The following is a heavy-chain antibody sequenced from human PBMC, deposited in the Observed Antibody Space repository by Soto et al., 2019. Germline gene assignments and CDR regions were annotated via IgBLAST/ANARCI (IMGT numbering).Heavy chain of an antibody. CDR2: IIPIFGTA. CDR1: GGTFSIYA. J-gene: IGHJ5*02. Sequence: ASVKVSCKASGGTFSIYAVTWVRQAPGQGLEWMGGIIPIFGTANYAQNFQGRVTVTADESTSTAYMELSSLRSEDTAVYYCARDRYCFSSSCSHNWFDPWGQGTLVTVSS. V-gene: IGHV1-69*13. D-gene: IGHD2-2*01. CDR3: ARDRYCFSSSCSHNWFDP.